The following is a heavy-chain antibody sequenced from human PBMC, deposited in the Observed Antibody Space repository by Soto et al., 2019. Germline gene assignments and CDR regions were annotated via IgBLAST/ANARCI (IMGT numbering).Heavy chain of an antibody. CDR1: GGTFSSYT. Sequence: SVKVSCKASGGTFSSYTISWVRQAPGQGLEWMGRIIPILGIANYAQKFQGRVTITADKSTSTAYMELSSLRSEDTAVYYCARVVTGDRNDAFDIWGQGTMVTVSS. J-gene: IGHJ3*02. D-gene: IGHD2-21*02. CDR2: IIPILGIA. CDR3: ARVVTGDRNDAFDI. V-gene: IGHV1-69*02.